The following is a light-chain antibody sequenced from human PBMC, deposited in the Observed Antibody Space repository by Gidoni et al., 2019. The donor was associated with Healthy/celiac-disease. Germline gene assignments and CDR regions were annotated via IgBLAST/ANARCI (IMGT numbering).Light chain of an antibody. Sequence: SYEMNQPPSVSVSPGQTASITCSGEKLGDKYACCYQQKPGQSPVLVIYQDSKRPSGIPERFAGSNSGNTATLTISGTQAMDEADYYCQAWDSSTLVVCGGGTKLTVL. CDR3: QAWDSSTLVV. CDR1: KLGDKY. CDR2: QDS. V-gene: IGLV3-1*01. J-gene: IGLJ2*01.